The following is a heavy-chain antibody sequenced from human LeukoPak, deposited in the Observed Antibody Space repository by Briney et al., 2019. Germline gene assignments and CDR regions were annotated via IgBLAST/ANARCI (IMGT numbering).Heavy chain of an antibody. J-gene: IGHJ3*02. Sequence: SETLSLTCAVYGGSFSGYYWSWIRQPPGKGLEWIGEINHSGSTNYNPSLKSRVTISVDTSKNQLSLKLSSVTAADTAVYYCARHSRYCSSTSCYKKADAFDIWGQGTMVTVSS. V-gene: IGHV4-34*01. CDR1: GGSFSGYY. CDR3: ARHSRYCSSTSCYKKADAFDI. CDR2: INHSGST. D-gene: IGHD2-2*01.